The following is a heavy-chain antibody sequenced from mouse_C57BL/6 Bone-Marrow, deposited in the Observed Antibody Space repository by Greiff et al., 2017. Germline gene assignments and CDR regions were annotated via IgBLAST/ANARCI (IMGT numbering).Heavy chain of an antibody. V-gene: IGHV1-7*01. J-gene: IGHJ1*03. D-gene: IGHD4-1*01. Sequence: VQLQQSGAELMKPGASVKLSCKATGYTFTGYWIEWVKQRPGQGLEWIGYINPSSGYTKYNQKFKDKATLTADKSSSTAYMQLSSLTYEDSAVYYCARSPLGRPWYFDVWGTGTTVTVSS. CDR3: ARSPLGRPWYFDV. CDR2: INPSSGYT. CDR1: GYTFTGYW.